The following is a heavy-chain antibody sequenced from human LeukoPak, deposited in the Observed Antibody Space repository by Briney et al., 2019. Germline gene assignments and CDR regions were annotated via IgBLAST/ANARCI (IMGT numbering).Heavy chain of an antibody. CDR1: GGSISSDSFY. CDR3: ARWTTNYFDY. Sequence: SETLTLTCSVSGGSISSDSFYWGWIRQPPGKGLEWIGSMYYSGSTYYNPSLKSRVSISVDTSKNQFSLKLSSVTAADTAVYYCARWTTNYFDYWGQGTLVTVSS. CDR2: MYYSGST. D-gene: IGHD4-11*01. V-gene: IGHV4-39*01. J-gene: IGHJ4*02.